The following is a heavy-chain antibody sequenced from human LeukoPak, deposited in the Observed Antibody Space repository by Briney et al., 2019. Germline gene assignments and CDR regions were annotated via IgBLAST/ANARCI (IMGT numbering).Heavy chain of an antibody. CDR3: ARLIFGVVNGNRIWFDP. J-gene: IGHJ5*02. V-gene: IGHV3-21*01. CDR1: GFTFSSYS. CDR2: ISSSSSYI. Sequence: GGSLRLSCAASGFTFSSYSMNWVRQAPGKGLEWVSSISSSSSYIYYADSVKGRFTISRDNAKNSLYLQMNSLRAEDTAVYYCARLIFGVVNGNRIWFDPWGQGTLVTVSS. D-gene: IGHD3-3*01.